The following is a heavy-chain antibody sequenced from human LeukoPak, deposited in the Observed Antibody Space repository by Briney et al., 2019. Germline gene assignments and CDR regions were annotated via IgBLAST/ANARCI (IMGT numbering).Heavy chain of an antibody. CDR1: GGSISSGDYY. V-gene: IGHV4-30-4*01. Sequence: SETLSLTCTVSGGSISSGDYYWTWIRQPPGKGLEWIGYIYYSGSTYYNPSLKSRVAISVDTSKNQFSLKLSSVTAADTAVYYCALQIGLRAMSWGQGTLVTVSS. CDR2: IYYSGST. D-gene: IGHD2-21*02. J-gene: IGHJ4*02. CDR3: ALQIGLRAMS.